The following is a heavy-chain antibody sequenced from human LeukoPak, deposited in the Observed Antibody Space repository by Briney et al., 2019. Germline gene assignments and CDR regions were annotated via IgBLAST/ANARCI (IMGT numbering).Heavy chain of an antibody. CDR1: GFTFSDYY. CDR3: ARITSNAFDI. CDR2: ISSSGSTI. J-gene: IGHJ3*02. Sequence: GGSLRLSCAASGFTFSDYYMSWIPDAPGEGLEWVSYISSSGSTIYYADSVKSRFTISRDNAKNSLYLQMNGLRAEDTAVYYCARITSNAFDIWGQGTMVTVSS. V-gene: IGHV3-11*01.